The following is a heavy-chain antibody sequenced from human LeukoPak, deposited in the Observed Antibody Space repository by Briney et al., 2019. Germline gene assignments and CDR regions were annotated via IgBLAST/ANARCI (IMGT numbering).Heavy chain of an antibody. CDR3: ARERRSGSYCGY. CDR2: ISSSSSYI. CDR1: GFTFSSYS. D-gene: IGHD1-26*01. V-gene: IGHV3-21*01. Sequence: GGSLRLSCVASGFTFSSYSMNWVRQAPWKGLEWVSSISSSSSYIYYADSVKGRFTISRDNAKNSLYLQMNSLRAEDTAVYYCARERRSGSYCGYWGQGTLVTVSS. J-gene: IGHJ4*02.